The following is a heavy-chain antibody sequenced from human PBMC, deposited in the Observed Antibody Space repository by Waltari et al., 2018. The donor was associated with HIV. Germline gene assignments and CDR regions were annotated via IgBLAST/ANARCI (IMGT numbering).Heavy chain of an antibody. CDR3: ARGGAVASNWFDP. Sequence: EVQLVESGGRVVRPGGSLRLSCADSGFSFDVFGMIWVRQVPGKGLEWVSTINFNGAWTGYADSVKGRFIISRDNSKNFVYLEMNNLSGEDTALYYCARGGAVASNWFDPWGQGTLVTVSS. J-gene: IGHJ5*02. V-gene: IGHV3-20*04. CDR2: INFNGAWT. D-gene: IGHD6-19*01. CDR1: GFSFDVFG.